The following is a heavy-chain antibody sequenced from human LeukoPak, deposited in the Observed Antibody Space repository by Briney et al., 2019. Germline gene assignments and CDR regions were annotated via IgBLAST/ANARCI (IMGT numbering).Heavy chain of an antibody. J-gene: IGHJ5*01. CDR2: IYGGGST. D-gene: IGHD6-19*01. CDR1: GLSVSSNF. Sequence: PGGSLRLSCAATGLSVSSNFMSWVRQAPGKGLEWVSVIYGGGSTYYADSVEGRFTISSDTPKNTLYLQMKSLRVEDTAVYYCASWPVGWYGDDSWGQGTLVTVSS. CDR3: ASWPVGWYGDDS. V-gene: IGHV3-53*01.